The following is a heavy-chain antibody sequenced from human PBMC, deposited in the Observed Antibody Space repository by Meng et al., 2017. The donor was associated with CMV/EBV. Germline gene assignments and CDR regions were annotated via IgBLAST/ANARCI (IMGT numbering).Heavy chain of an antibody. Sequence: VPVQEWGSGLLKPSETLSLTCAVYGGSFSGYYWSWIRQPPGKGLEWIGEINHSGSTNYNPSLKSRVTISVDTSKNQFSLKLSSVTAADTAVYYCARGGNWFDPWGQGTLVTVSS. CDR1: GGSFSGYY. CDR2: INHSGST. CDR3: ARGGNWFDP. V-gene: IGHV4-34*01. J-gene: IGHJ5*02.